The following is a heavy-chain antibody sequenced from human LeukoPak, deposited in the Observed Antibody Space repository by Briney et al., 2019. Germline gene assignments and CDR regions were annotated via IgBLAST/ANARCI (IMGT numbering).Heavy chain of an antibody. J-gene: IGHJ4*02. CDR2: INIDGRDT. Sequence: GGSLRLSCAASGFTVSSNYMHWVRQAPGRGLVWVSRINIDGRDTSYADSVRGRFTMSRDNAKNTLYLQMNSLRPEDTAVYYCTRDMATADLDYWGQGALVTVSS. D-gene: IGHD5-24*01. CDR1: GFTVSSNY. V-gene: IGHV3-74*01. CDR3: TRDMATADLDY.